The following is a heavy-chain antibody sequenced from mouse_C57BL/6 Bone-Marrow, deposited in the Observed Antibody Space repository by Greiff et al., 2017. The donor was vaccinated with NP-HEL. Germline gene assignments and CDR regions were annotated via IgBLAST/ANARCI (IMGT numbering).Heavy chain of an antibody. J-gene: IGHJ2*01. CDR1: GFTFSSYA. D-gene: IGHD1-1*01. CDR2: ISDGGSYT. Sequence: EVQLVESGGGLVKPGGSLKLSCAASGFTFSSYAMSWVRQTPEKRLEWVATISDGGSYTYYPDHVKGRFTITRDNAKNNLYLQMSHLKSEDTAMYYFARDKVYGSSYVYYFDYWGQGTTLTVSS. CDR3: ARDKVYGSSYVYYFDY. V-gene: IGHV5-4*01.